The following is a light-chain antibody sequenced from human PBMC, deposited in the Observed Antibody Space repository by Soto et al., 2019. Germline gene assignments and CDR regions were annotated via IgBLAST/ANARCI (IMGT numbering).Light chain of an antibody. CDR1: QSVSSTY. V-gene: IGKV3-20*01. CDR3: QQYGSSPPS. J-gene: IGKJ1*01. Sequence: EIVLTQSPGTLSLSPGERATLSCRASQSVSSTYLAWYQHKLGQAPRLLIYGASSKASGIPDRFSGSGSGTDFTLTISRLEPEYVAVYYCQQYGSSPPSFGQGTKVEVK. CDR2: GAS.